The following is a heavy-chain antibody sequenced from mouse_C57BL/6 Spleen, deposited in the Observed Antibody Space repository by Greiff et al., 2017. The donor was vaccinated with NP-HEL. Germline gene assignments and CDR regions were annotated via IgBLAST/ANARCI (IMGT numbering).Heavy chain of an antibody. CDR1: GFNIKDYY. V-gene: IGHV14-2*01. D-gene: IGHD1-1*01. Sequence: EVKLQESGAELVKPGASVKLSCTASGFNIKDYYMHWVKQRTEQGLEWIGRIDPEDGETKYDPKFQGKATITADTSSNTAYLQLSSLTSEDTAVYYCALLRSYYFDYWGQGTTLTVST. CDR3: ALLRSYYFDY. CDR2: IDPEDGET. J-gene: IGHJ2*01.